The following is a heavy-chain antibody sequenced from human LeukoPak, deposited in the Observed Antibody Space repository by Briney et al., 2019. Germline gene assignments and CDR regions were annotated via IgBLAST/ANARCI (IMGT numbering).Heavy chain of an antibody. Sequence: SETLSLTCAVSGGSVSSGDYSWSWIRQPPGKGLEWIGNIYHSGSTNYNPSLKSRVTISVDTSKNQFSLKLSSVTAADTAVYYCARSLLVGATYWYFDLWGRGTLVTVSS. V-gene: IGHV4-61*08. CDR2: IYHSGST. CDR1: GGSVSSGDYS. J-gene: IGHJ2*01. CDR3: ARSLLVGATYWYFDL. D-gene: IGHD1-26*01.